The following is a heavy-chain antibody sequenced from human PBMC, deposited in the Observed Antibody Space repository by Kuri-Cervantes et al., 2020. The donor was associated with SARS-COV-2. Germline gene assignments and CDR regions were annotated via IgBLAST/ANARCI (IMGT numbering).Heavy chain of an antibody. CDR1: GGSISSSSYY. V-gene: IGHV4-39*01. Sequence: SCTVSGGSISSSSYYWGWIRQPPGKGLEWIGSIYYSGSTYYNPSLKSRVTISVDTSKNQFSLKLSSVTAADTAVYYCARPAAGPPPGHWSGYYASGWFDTWGQGTLVTVSS. J-gene: IGHJ5*02. CDR3: ARPAAGPPPGHWSGYYASGWFDT. D-gene: IGHD3-3*01. CDR2: IYYSGST.